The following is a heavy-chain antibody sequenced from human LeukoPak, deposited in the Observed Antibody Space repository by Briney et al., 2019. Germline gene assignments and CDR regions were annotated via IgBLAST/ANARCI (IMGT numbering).Heavy chain of an antibody. CDR3: ARDRAWFGESPVDY. J-gene: IGHJ4*02. CDR2: MKQDGSEK. V-gene: IGHV3-7*01. D-gene: IGHD3-10*01. CDR1: GFTFSSYW. Sequence: PGGSLRLSCAASGFTFSSYWMSWVRQAPGKGLEWVANMKQDGSEKYYVDSVKGRFTISRDNAKNSLYLQMNSLRAEDTAVYYCARDRAWFGESPVDYWGQGTLVTVSS.